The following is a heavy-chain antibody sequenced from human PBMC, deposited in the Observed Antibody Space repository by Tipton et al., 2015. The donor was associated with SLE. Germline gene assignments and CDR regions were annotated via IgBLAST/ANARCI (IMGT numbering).Heavy chain of an antibody. CDR2: ISISGTT. CDR1: GVSISSHY. V-gene: IGHV4-4*08. J-gene: IGHJ6*03. CDR3: ARLEVVPADYFYYYMDV. Sequence: TLSLTCTVSGVSISSHYWSWIRQSPGQGLEFIGYISISGTTHYNPSLKSRVTISVDTSKNQASLRLSSVTASDTAICYCARLEVVPADYFYYYMDVWGKGTTVAVSS. D-gene: IGHD2-2*01.